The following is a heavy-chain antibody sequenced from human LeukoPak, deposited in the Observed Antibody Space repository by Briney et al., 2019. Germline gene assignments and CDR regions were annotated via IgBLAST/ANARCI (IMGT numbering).Heavy chain of an antibody. D-gene: IGHD3-10*01. V-gene: IGHV7-4-1*02. CDR1: GYTFTSYA. CDR2: INTNTGNP. CDR3: ARVTDTNYYGSGSSIDY. J-gene: IGHJ4*02. Sequence: ASVKVSCKASGYTFTSYAMNWVRQAPGQGLEWMGWINTNTGNPTYAQGFTGRIVFSLDTSVSTAYLQISSLKAEDTAVYYCARVTDTNYYGSGSSIDYWGQGTLVTVSS.